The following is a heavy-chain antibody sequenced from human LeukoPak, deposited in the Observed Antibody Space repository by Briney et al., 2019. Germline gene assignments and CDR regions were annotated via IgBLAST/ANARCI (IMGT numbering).Heavy chain of an antibody. CDR3: ATGGFVVVPAATAIDAFDI. J-gene: IGHJ3*02. Sequence: ASVKVSCKASGGTFSSYAISWVRQAPGQGLEWMGGIIPIFGTANYAQKFQGRVTITADESTSTAYMELRSLRSDDTAVYYCATGGFVVVPAATAIDAFDIWGQGTMVTVSS. V-gene: IGHV1-69*13. CDR2: IIPIFGTA. CDR1: GGTFSSYA. D-gene: IGHD2-2*01.